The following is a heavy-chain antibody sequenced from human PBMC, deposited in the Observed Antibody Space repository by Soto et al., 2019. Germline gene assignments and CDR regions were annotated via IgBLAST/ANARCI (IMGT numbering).Heavy chain of an antibody. Sequence: GGSLRLSCAASGFTFSSYAMSWVRQAPGEGPEWVSTIGGGDDIFYAESVKGRFTISRDDYKNTMYLQMDNLRVEDTAIYFCAKDSVSFNRIYDAFDIWGQGTVVTVSS. CDR1: GFTFSSYA. V-gene: IGHV3-23*01. CDR3: AKDSVSFNRIYDAFDI. D-gene: IGHD3-3*02. CDR2: IGGGDDI. J-gene: IGHJ3*02.